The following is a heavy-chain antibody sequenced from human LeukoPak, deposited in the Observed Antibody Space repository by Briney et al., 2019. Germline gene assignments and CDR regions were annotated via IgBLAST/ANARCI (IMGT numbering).Heavy chain of an antibody. CDR3: ARRGSGSYRI. J-gene: IGHJ3*02. CDR1: GGSISSYY. CDR2: INHSGST. Sequence: SETLSLTCTVSGGSISSYYWSWIRQPPGKGLEWIGEINHSGSTNYNPSLKSRVTISVDTSKNQFSLKLSSVTAADTAVYYCARRGSGSYRIWGQGTMVTVSS. V-gene: IGHV4-34*01. D-gene: IGHD3-10*01.